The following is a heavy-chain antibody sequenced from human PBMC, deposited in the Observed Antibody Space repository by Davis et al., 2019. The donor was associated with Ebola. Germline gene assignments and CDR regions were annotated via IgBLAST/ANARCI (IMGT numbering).Heavy chain of an antibody. V-gene: IGHV1-18*01. J-gene: IGHJ6*02. Sequence: AASVKVSCKASGYTFTSYAMHWVRQAPGQRLEWMGWISAYNGNTNYVQKLQGRVTMTTDTSTSTAYMELSRLRSDDTAVYYCAKIMSYYYGMDVWGQGTTVTVSS. CDR3: AKIMSYYYGMDV. CDR1: GYTFTSYA. CDR2: ISAYNGNT.